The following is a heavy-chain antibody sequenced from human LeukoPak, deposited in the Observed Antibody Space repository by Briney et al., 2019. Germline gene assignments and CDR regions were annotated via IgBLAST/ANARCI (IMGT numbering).Heavy chain of an antibody. CDR1: GFTLSRNA. V-gene: IGHV3-23*01. Sequence: GGSLRLSCVASGFTLSRNAMSWVRQAPGKGLEWVASLAGSDDTTWYADHVRGRFTISRDNSKSTLYLQMNSLRVEDAAIYYCGKDIFSWAHEFWGQGLLVTVS. CDR3: GKDIFSWAHEF. D-gene: IGHD3-3*02. CDR2: LAGSDDTT. J-gene: IGHJ4*02.